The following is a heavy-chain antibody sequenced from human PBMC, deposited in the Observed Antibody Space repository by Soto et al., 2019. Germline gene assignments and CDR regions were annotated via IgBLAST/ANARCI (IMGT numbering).Heavy chain of an antibody. J-gene: IGHJ5*02. CDR2: ISGNDGST. V-gene: IGHV3-23*01. CDR1: GFTFSTYG. CDR3: VRDNSATFPATPGDEKTDWRGWWFDP. Sequence: GGSLRLSCATSGFTFSTYGMNWVRQAPGKGLEWVSGISGNDGSTYYADSVKGRFTISRDNSRNTLFLQLNSLTSEDTAIYYCVRDNSATFPATPGDEKTDWRGWWFDPWGQGTLVTVSS. D-gene: IGHD2-15*01.